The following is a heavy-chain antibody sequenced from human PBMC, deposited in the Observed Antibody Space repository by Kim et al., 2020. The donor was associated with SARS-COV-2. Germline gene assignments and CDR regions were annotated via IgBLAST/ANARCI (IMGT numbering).Heavy chain of an antibody. V-gene: IGHV5-51*01. Sequence: TPTFQGQVTIAADKSISTAYLQWSSLKASDTAMYYCARHLSAAAGTGIDYWGQGTLVTVSS. D-gene: IGHD6-13*01. CDR3: ARHLSAAAGTGIDY. J-gene: IGHJ4*02.